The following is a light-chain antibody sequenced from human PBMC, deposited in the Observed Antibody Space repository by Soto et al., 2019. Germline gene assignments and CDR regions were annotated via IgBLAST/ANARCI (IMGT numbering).Light chain of an antibody. CDR3: QQYSSSPLT. CDR1: QSVSNSY. V-gene: IGKV3-20*01. CDR2: GVC. J-gene: IGKJ4*01. Sequence: DIVLAQSPGTLSLSPGERATLSCRASQSVSNSYLAWYQQKPGQAPRLLIYGVCSRATGIPDRFSGSGSGTDFTLTITRLEPEDFAVYYCQQYSSSPLTFGGGTKV.